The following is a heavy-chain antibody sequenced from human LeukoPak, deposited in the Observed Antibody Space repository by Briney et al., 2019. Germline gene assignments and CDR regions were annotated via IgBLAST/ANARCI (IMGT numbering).Heavy chain of an antibody. CDR1: GGSFSGYY. D-gene: IGHD5-18*01. CDR3: ARGRIPGL. Sequence: SETLSLTCTVSGGSFSGYYWSWIRQPPGKGLEWIGSIYYSGNTNHNPSLKSRVTISVDTSKNQFSLKLSFVVAADTALYYCARGRIPGLWSQGTLVTVSS. J-gene: IGHJ4*02. CDR2: IYYSGNT. V-gene: IGHV4-59*08.